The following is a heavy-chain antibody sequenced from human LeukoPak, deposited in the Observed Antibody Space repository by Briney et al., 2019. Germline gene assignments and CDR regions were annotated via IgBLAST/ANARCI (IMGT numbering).Heavy chain of an antibody. CDR2: ISGSGGST. CDR1: GLTFSSYA. J-gene: IGHJ4*02. V-gene: IGHV3-23*01. CDR3: AKGYYDILTGYYLPFVDY. D-gene: IGHD3-9*01. Sequence: PGGSLRLSCTASGLTFSSYAMSWVRQAPGKGLEWVSGISGSGGSTYYADSVQGRFTISRDNSKNTLYLQMNSLRAEDTAVYYCAKGYYDILTGYYLPFVDYWGQGTLVTVSS.